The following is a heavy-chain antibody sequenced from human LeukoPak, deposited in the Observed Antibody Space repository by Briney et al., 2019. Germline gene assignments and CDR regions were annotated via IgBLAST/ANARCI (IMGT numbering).Heavy chain of an antibody. D-gene: IGHD2-2*01. V-gene: IGHV1-69*06. J-gene: IGHJ4*02. CDR1: GGTFSSYA. CDR2: IIPIFGTA. Sequence: GASVKASCKASGGTFSSYAISWVRQAPGQGLEWMGGIIPIFGTANYAQKFQGRVTITADKSTSTAYMELSSLRSEDTAVYYCASAEDLGYCSSTSCHGNYWGQGTLVTVSS. CDR3: ASAEDLGYCSSTSCHGNY.